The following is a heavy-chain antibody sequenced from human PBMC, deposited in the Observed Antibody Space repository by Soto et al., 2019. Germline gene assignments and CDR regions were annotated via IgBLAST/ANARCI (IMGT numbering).Heavy chain of an antibody. CDR3: AREMIPAEAPGDDFAY. Sequence: EVQLVESGGAVVQPGGSLRLSCAASGFTFNTSWMHWVRHVPGKGLVWVSRINSAGTITSYADSVRGRFTIARDNAKNTVYLQMNSLRAYDTAVYYCAREMIPAEAPGDDFAYWGQGTLVTVSS. D-gene: IGHD3-16*01. J-gene: IGHJ4*02. CDR1: GFTFNTSW. V-gene: IGHV3-74*01. CDR2: INSAGTIT.